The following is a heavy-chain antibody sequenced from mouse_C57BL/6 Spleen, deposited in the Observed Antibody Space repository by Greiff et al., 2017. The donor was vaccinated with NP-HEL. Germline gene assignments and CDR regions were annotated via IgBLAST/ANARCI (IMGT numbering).Heavy chain of an antibody. CDR2: INYDGSST. D-gene: IGHD1-1*01. J-gene: IGHJ1*03. CDR1: GFTFSDYY. V-gene: IGHV5-16*01. CDR3: AREGGTVVATYWYFDV. Sequence: EVNVVESEGGLVQPGSSMKLSCTASGFTFSDYYMAWVRQVPEKGLEWVANINYDGSSTYYLDSLKSRFIISRDNAKNILYLQMSSLKSEDTATYYCAREGGTVVATYWYFDVWGTGTTVTVSS.